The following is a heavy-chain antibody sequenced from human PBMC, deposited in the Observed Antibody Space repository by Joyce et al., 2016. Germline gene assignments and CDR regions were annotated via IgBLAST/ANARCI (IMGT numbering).Heavy chain of an antibody. CDR1: GGSISSAHW. CDR2: IYLGGST. J-gene: IGHJ5*01. V-gene: IGHV4-4*02. Sequence: QVQLQESGPGLVKPSGTLSLTCAVSGGSISSAHWWSWVRQPPGKGLEWIGEIYLGGSTTYNPSLKSRVTISVEKSKNQRSLKMNSVTAADTAVYYCARNGAYSQDSWGQGTLVTVSS. D-gene: IGHD5-12*01. CDR3: ARNGAYSQDS.